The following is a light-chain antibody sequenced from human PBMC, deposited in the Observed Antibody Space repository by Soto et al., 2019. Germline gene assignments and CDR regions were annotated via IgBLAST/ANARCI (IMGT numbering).Light chain of an antibody. V-gene: IGKV3-20*01. CDR1: QSINSRS. Sequence: DIVLTQSPGTLSLSPGERATLSCGASQSINSRSLAWYQQKPGQAPRLLIYDASSRATGIPDRFSASGSGTDFTLTISSLEPEDFAVYYCQQYYYTPYSFGQGTKLEIK. CDR2: DAS. CDR3: QQYYYTPYS. J-gene: IGKJ2*03.